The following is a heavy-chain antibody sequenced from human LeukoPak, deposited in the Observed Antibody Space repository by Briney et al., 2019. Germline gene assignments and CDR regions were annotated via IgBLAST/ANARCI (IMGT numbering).Heavy chain of an antibody. D-gene: IGHD6-19*01. CDR1: GGSISSYY. CDR2: IYTSGST. Sequence: SETLSLTCTVSGGSISSYYWSWIRQPAGKGLESIGRIYTSGSTNYNPSLKSRVTMSVDTSKNQFSLKLGSVTAADTAVYYCARDPSAVASQVWFDPWGQGTLVTVSS. J-gene: IGHJ5*02. V-gene: IGHV4-4*07. CDR3: ARDPSAVASQVWFDP.